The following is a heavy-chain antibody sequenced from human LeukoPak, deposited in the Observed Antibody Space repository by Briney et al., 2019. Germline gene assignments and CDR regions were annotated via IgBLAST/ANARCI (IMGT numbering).Heavy chain of an antibody. CDR3: ARRYGSGSSGTFDY. J-gene: IGHJ4*02. CDR2: INHSGST. V-gene: IGHV4-34*01. CDR1: GGSFSGYY. D-gene: IGHD3-10*01. Sequence: SETLSLTCAVYGGSFSGYYWSWIRQPPGKGLEWIGEINHSGSTNYNPSLKSRVTISVDTSKNQFSLKLSSVTAADTAVYYCARRYGSGSSGTFDYWGQGTLVTVSS.